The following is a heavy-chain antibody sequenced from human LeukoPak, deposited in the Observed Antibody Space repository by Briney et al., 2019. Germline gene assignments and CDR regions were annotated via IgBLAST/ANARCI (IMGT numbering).Heavy chain of an antibody. CDR3: ARDYYDSSGYYVLDL. CDR1: SGSISSSSYY. D-gene: IGHD3-22*01. V-gene: IGHV4-39*07. CDR2: VYYSGST. Sequence: SETLSLTCTVSSGSISSSSYYWGWIRQPPGQGLEWIGSVYYSGSTYYTPSLESRFTISVDTSKNRFSLKLTSVTAADTAVYYCARDYYDSSGYYVLDLWGQGTLVTVSS. J-gene: IGHJ5*02.